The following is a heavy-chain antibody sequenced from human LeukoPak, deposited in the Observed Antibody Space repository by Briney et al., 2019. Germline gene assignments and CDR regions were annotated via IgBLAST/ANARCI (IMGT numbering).Heavy chain of an antibody. V-gene: IGHV4-59*01. CDR3: ARDTWELRFAFDI. J-gene: IGHJ3*02. D-gene: IGHD1-26*01. Sequence: SETLSLTCTVSGGSISSYYWSWIRQPPGKGPEWIGYMYYSGSTNYNPSLKSRVTISVDTSKNQFSLKLSSVTAADTAVYYCARDTWELRFAFDIWGQGTMVTVSS. CDR2: MYYSGST. CDR1: GGSISSYY.